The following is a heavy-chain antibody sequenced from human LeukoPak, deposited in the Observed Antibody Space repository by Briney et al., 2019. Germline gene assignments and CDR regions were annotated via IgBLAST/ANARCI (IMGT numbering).Heavy chain of an antibody. Sequence: PGGSLRLSCAASGFTFSSYAMHWVRQAPGKGLEWVAVISYDGSNKYYADSVKGRFAISRDNSKNTLYLQMNSLRAEDTAVYYCAGYSSGNPILWGQGTLVTVSS. CDR1: GFTFSSYA. CDR2: ISYDGSNK. V-gene: IGHV3-30*09. D-gene: IGHD6-19*01. J-gene: IGHJ4*02. CDR3: AGYSSGNPIL.